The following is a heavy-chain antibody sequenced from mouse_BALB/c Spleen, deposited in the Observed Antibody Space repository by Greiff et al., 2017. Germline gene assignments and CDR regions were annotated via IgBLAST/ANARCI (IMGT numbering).Heavy chain of an antibody. Sequence: EVMLVESGGGLVKPGGSLKLSCAASGFTFSSYTMSWVRQTPEKRLEWVATFSSGGSYPYYPDSVKGRFTISRDNAKNTLYLQMSSLKSEDTAMYYCTREKFAYWGQGTLVTVSA. CDR1: GFTFSSYT. CDR2: FSSGGSYP. J-gene: IGHJ3*01. V-gene: IGHV5-6-4*01. CDR3: TREKFAY.